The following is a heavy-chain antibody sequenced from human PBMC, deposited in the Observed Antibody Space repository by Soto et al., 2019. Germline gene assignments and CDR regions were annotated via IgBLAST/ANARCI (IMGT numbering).Heavy chain of an antibody. Sequence: QVQLVQSGAEVKKPGSSVKVSCKASGGTFSNYAISWVRQAPGQGPEWMGGIIPIFGTANYAQRFQGRVTITADRSTNTAYMEVRSLTFEDTAVYYCARGWETVGATTPFAYWGQGTLVSVSS. V-gene: IGHV1-69*06. CDR3: ARGWETVGATTPFAY. J-gene: IGHJ4*02. CDR2: IIPIFGTA. CDR1: GGTFSNYA. D-gene: IGHD1-26*01.